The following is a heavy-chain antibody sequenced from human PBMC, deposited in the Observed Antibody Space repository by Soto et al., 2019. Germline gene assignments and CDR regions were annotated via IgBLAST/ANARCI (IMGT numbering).Heavy chain of an antibody. D-gene: IGHD4-17*01. CDR1: GFTFSSYG. V-gene: IGHV3-33*01. J-gene: IGHJ3*02. CDR2: IWYDGSNK. CDR3: ARGHVDVTTSAFDI. Sequence: PGGSLRLSCAASGFTFSSYGMHWVRQAPGKGLEWVAVIWYDGSNKYYADSVKGRFTISRDNSKNTLYLQMNSLRAEDTAVYYCARGHVDVTTSAFDIWGQGTMVTVSS.